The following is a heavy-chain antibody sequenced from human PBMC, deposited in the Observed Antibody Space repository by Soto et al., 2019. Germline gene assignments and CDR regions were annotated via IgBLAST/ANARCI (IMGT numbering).Heavy chain of an antibody. CDR2: IYDSGST. CDR1: GGSISSSSYY. CDR3: ARSIPLEKYYYGSGSPSSNWFDP. Sequence: SETLSLTCTVSGGSISSSSYYWGWIRQPPGKGLEWIGSIYDSGSTYYNPSLKSRVTISVDTSKNQFSLKLSSVTAADTAVYYCARSIPLEKYYYGSGSPSSNWFDPWGQGTLVTVSS. V-gene: IGHV4-39*01. J-gene: IGHJ5*02. D-gene: IGHD3-10*01.